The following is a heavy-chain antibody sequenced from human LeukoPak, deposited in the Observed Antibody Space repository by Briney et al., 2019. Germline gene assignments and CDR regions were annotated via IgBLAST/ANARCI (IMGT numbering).Heavy chain of an antibody. CDR3: AKDPGHQLLSRFDP. CDR1: GFTFSSYA. D-gene: IGHD2-2*01. V-gene: IGHV3-23*01. CDR2: ISGSGGST. J-gene: IGHJ5*02. Sequence: AGGSLRLSCAASGFTFSSYAMSWVRQAPGKGLEWVSAISGSGGSTYYADSVKGRFTISRDNSKNTLYLQMNSLRAEDTAVYYCAKDPGHQLLSRFDPWGQGTLVTVSS.